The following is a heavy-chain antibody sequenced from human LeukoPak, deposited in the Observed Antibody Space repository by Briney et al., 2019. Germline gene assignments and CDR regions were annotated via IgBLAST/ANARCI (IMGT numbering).Heavy chain of an antibody. CDR1: GFTFRSYA. V-gene: IGHV3-23*01. CDR2: IGGNGGTT. CDR3: SKDRGGTYGDYFDY. D-gene: IGHD4-17*01. Sequence: GGSLRLSCAAPGFTFRSYAMSWVRQSPGKGLEWVSAIGGNGGTTYYADSVKGRFTISRDNSKNTLYLQMNSLSAEDTAVYYCSKDRGGTYGDYFDYWGQGTLVTVSS. J-gene: IGHJ4*02.